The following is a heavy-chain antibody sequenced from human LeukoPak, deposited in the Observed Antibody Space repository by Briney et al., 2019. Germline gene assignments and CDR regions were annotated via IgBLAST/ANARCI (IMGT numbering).Heavy chain of an antibody. CDR3: ATYRQVLLPFES. CDR2: IFPSGGEI. J-gene: IGHJ4*02. Sequence: GSLRLSCAASGFTFDDYGMSWVRQAPGKGLEWVSSIFPSGGEIHYADSVRGRFTISRDNSKSTLSLQMSSLRVEDTAIYYCATYRQVLLPFESWDQGTLVTVSS. D-gene: IGHD5-18*01. CDR1: GFTFDDYG. V-gene: IGHV3-23*01.